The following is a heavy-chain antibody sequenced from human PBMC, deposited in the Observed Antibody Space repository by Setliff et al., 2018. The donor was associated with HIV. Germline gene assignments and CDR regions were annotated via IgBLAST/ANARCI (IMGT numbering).Heavy chain of an antibody. Sequence: PSETLSLTCNVSGASISSGNYYWSWIRQPPGKGLEWIGYIYFSGSTYYTPSLKSRLTIALDTSKNQFSLKLNSVAAADTAVYYCARYGGSYSSHWFDPWGQGTLVTVSS. CDR3: ARYGGSYSSHWFDP. V-gene: IGHV4-30-4*08. J-gene: IGHJ5*02. CDR1: GASISSGNYY. D-gene: IGHD1-26*01. CDR2: IYFSGST.